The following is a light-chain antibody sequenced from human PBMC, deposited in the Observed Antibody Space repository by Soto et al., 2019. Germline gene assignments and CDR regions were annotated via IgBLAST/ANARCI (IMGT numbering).Light chain of an antibody. Sequence: QMTQSPSSLSASVEEKIIITCRASRDVGSDVSWYQQKPGQAPKLLIYAAYNLYTGVQSRFSGSRSGTEFTLTIRSLQPEDFASYYCIQDYGDSWTFGQGTKVDNK. V-gene: IGKV1-6*01. CDR3: IQDYGDSWT. J-gene: IGKJ1*01. CDR1: RDVGSD. CDR2: AAY.